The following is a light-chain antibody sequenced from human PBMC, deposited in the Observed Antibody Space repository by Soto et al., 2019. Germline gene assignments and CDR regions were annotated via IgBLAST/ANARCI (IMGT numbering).Light chain of an antibody. V-gene: IGKV1-39*01. CDR1: QSISSY. Sequence: DIQMTQSPSSLPASVGDRVTITCRASQSISSYLNWYQQKPGKAPKLLIYAASSLQSGVPSRFSSSGSGTDFTLTISDVVPEDFAVYYCHQRQSWPRTFGQGTKVNIK. CDR2: AAS. CDR3: HQRQSWPRT. J-gene: IGKJ1*01.